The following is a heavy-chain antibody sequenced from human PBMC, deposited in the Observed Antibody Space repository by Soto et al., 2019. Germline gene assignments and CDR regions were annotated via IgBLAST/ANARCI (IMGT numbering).Heavy chain of an antibody. D-gene: IGHD6-13*01. J-gene: IGHJ4*02. CDR3: VRAAARGDS. Sequence: GGSLRLSCAASGFYFSGYWMHWVRQVPGKGLVWVSRINTDGSDTLYADSVKGRFTISRDNTKNTLYLQMSSLRAEDTAIYYCVRAAARGDSWGQGTLVTSPQ. V-gene: IGHV3-74*01. CDR2: INTDGSDT. CDR1: GFYFSGYW.